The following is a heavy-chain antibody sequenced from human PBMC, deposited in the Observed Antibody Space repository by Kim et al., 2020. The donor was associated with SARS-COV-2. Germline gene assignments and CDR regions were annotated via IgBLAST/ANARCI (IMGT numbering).Heavy chain of an antibody. CDR1: GGTFSSYA. CDR3: ASDSSSWSTFDY. V-gene: IGHV1-69*13. D-gene: IGHD6-13*01. CDR2: IIPIFGTA. J-gene: IGHJ4*02. Sequence: SVKVSCKASGGTFSSYAISWVRQAPGQGLEWMGGIIPIFGTANYAQKIQGRVTITADESTSTAYMELSSLRSEDTAVYYCASDSSSWSTFDYWGQGTLVTVSS.